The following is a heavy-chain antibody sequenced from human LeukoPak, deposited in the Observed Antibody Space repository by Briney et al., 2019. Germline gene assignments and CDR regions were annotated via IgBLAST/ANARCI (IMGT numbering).Heavy chain of an antibody. CDR1: GFTFSSYW. Sequence: GGSLRLSCAASGFTFSSYWMHWVRHAPGKGLVWVSRINSDGSSTSYADSVKGRFTISRDNAKNTLYLQMNSLRAEDTAVYYCASMSSGWCDFDYWGQGTLVTVSS. CDR3: ASMSSGWCDFDY. J-gene: IGHJ4*02. V-gene: IGHV3-74*01. D-gene: IGHD6-19*01. CDR2: INSDGSST.